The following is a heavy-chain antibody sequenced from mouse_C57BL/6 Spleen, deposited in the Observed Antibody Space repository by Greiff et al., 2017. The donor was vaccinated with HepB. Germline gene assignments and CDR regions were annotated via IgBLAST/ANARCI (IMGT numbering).Heavy chain of an antibody. Sequence: EVKLVESGGGLVKPGGSLKLSCAASGFTFSSYAMSWVRQTPEKRLEWVATISDGGSYTYYPDNVKGRFTISRDNAKNNLYLQMSHLKSEDTAMYYCAVYDYDGVAMDYWGQGTSVTVSS. V-gene: IGHV5-4*03. J-gene: IGHJ4*01. CDR1: GFTFSSYA. D-gene: IGHD2-4*01. CDR2: ISDGGSYT. CDR3: AVYDYDGVAMDY.